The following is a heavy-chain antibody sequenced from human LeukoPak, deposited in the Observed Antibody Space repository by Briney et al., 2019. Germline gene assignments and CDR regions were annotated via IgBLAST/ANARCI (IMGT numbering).Heavy chain of an antibody. D-gene: IGHD6-13*01. V-gene: IGHV4-61*08. CDR1: GGSISSGGYY. Sequence: SETLSLTCTVSGGSISSGGYYWSWIRQPPGKGLEWIGYVYDSGSTNYSPSLKSRVTISADTSKNQFSLRLSSVTAADTAVYYCARGYGSSSWYDYWGQGTLVTVSS. CDR2: VYDSGST. J-gene: IGHJ4*02. CDR3: ARGYGSSSWYDY.